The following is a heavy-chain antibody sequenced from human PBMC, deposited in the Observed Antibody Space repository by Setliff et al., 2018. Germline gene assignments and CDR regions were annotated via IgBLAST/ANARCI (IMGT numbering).Heavy chain of an antibody. J-gene: IGHJ4*02. Sequence: AGGSLRLSCTASGLSYINDWVSWVRQAPGKELEWLARINPHGSEKYYADSVKGRFTISRDNAKNSLSLQMNNLRTEDTAVYYCFGAGTCSYWGQGTLVTVSS. D-gene: IGHD3-10*01. CDR1: GLSYINDW. V-gene: IGHV3-7*01. CDR3: FGAGTCSY. CDR2: INPHGSEK.